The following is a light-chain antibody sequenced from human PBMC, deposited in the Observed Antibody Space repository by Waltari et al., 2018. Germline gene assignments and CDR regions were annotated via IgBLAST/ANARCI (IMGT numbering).Light chain of an antibody. V-gene: IGKV1-39*01. CDR1: QSISTN. CDR3: QQTYSHFRT. CDR2: AAS. Sequence: DIQMTQSPSSLSASVGDRVTITCRASQSISTNLNWYQQKPGKAPTTLIFAASSLQSGVPSRFRGSASGRDFTLIISSLQPEDFATYYCQQTYSHFRTFGQGTKVEIK. J-gene: IGKJ1*01.